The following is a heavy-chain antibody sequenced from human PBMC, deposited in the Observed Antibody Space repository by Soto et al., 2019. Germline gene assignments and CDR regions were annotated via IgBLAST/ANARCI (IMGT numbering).Heavy chain of an antibody. Sequence: GGSRRLSWAASGFTFSSYAMSWVRQAPGKGLEWVSAISVSGGSTYYADSVKGRFTISRDNSKNTLYLQMNSLRAEDTAVYYCAKCRGGAFDIWGQGTMVTVSS. J-gene: IGHJ3*02. CDR2: ISVSGGST. V-gene: IGHV3-23*01. D-gene: IGHD3-16*01. CDR3: AKCRGGAFDI. CDR1: GFTFSSYA.